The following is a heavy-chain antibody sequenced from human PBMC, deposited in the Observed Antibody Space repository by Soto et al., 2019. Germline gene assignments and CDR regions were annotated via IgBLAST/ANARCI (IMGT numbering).Heavy chain of an antibody. V-gene: IGHV4-39*01. D-gene: IGHD3-10*01. J-gene: IGHJ4*02. Sequence: QLQLQESGPGLVKPSETLSLTCTVSGGSISSSSYYWGWIRQPPGKGLEWIGSIYYSGSTYYNPSLKRRLTISVDTSKNPFSLKLSSVTAADTAVYYCATLWFGEGNYWGQGTLVTVSS. CDR2: IYYSGST. CDR3: ATLWFGEGNY. CDR1: GGSISSSSYY.